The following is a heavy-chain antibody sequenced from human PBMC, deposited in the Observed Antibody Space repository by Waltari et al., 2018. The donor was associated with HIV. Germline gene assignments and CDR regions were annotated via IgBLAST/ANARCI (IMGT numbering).Heavy chain of an antibody. CDR3: ARMYYGSWFTMADYGLDV. D-gene: IGHD3-10*01. Sequence: QVQLVQSGAEVKKPGASVTVSCKASGYTFSGPYIHWVRQPPGQGLEWLGRIEPDSGLANYAQTFQGRVTMTRAKSIGTVYLKLSGLRSDDTALYYCARMYYGSWFTMADYGLDVWGQGTTVTVSS. CDR2: IEPDSGLA. CDR1: GYTFSGPY. J-gene: IGHJ6*02. V-gene: IGHV1-2*06.